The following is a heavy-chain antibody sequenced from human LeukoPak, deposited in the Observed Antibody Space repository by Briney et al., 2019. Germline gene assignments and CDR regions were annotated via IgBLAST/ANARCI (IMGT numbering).Heavy chain of an antibody. V-gene: IGHV3-23*01. D-gene: IGHD6-6*01. CDR1: GFSFRKDS. J-gene: IGHJ4*02. CDR2: ITGREGNT. CDR3: AKASYSSSWWVVDY. Sequence: GSLTLSCVAYGFSFRKDSMSWVRQAPGQGLEWVSSITGREGNTYAADSVKGRFTISRDSSEDTLDLQMGSLRAEDTAIYYCAKASYSSSWWVVDYWGQGTLVTVSS.